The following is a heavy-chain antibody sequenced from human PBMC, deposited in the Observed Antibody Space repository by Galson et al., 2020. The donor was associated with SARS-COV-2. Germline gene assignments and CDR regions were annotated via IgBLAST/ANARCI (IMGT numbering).Heavy chain of an antibody. CDR3: ARDQTYYDFLSGYLSEATRSYYYYGMDV. D-gene: IGHD3-3*01. Sequence: GGSLRLSCAASGFTFSSYAMHWVRQAPGKGLEWVAVISYDGSNKYYADSVKGRFTISRDNSKNTLYLQMNSLRAEDTAVYYCARDQTYYDFLSGYLSEATRSYYYYGMDVWGQGTTVTVSS. CDR2: ISYDGSNK. CDR1: GFTFSSYA. V-gene: IGHV3-30*04. J-gene: IGHJ6*02.